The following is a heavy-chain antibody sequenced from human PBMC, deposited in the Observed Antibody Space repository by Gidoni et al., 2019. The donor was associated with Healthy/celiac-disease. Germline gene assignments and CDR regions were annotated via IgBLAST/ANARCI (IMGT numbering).Heavy chain of an antibody. CDR1: GLTFSSYS. D-gene: IGHD7-27*01. Sequence: EVQLVESGGGLVKPGGSVRLSCAASGLTFSSYSMNWVRQAPGKGLEWVSSISSSSSYIYYADSVKCRFTISRDNAKNSLYLQMNSLRAEDTAVYYCAREQLTGERAYYYGMDVWGQGTTVTVSS. J-gene: IGHJ6*02. CDR2: ISSSSSYI. V-gene: IGHV3-21*01. CDR3: AREQLTGERAYYYGMDV.